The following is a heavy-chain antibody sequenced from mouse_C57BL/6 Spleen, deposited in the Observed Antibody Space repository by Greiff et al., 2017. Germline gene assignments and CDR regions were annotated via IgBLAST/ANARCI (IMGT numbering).Heavy chain of an antibody. CDR1: GFTFSSYT. Sequence: EVKLVESGGGLVKPGASLKLSCAASGFTFSSYTMSWVRQTPEQSLEWVATISGGGGNTYYPDSVKGRFTVSRDKAKNTLYLQMNSVRSEDTALDYCARHGDHPWFAYWGQRTLVTVSA. V-gene: IGHV5-9*01. D-gene: IGHD2-13*01. J-gene: IGHJ3*01. CDR3: ARHGDHPWFAY. CDR2: ISGGGGNT.